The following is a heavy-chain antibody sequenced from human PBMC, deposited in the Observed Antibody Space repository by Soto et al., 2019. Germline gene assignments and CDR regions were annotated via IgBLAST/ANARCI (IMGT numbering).Heavy chain of an antibody. Sequence: QVQLVESGGGLVKPGGSLRLSCAASGFTFSDYYMTWIRQAPGKGLEWVSYISSSSSYTNYADSVKGRFTISRDNAKNSLYLQFNRLRAEDTAVYYCARDRTGYSNDFDYWGQGTLVTVSS. CDR3: ARDRTGYSNDFDY. CDR1: GFTFSDYY. V-gene: IGHV3-11*05. D-gene: IGHD1-26*01. CDR2: ISSSSSYT. J-gene: IGHJ4*02.